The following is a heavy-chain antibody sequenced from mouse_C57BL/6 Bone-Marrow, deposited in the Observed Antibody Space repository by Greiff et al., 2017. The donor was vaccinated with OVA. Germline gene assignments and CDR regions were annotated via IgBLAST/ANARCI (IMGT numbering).Heavy chain of an antibody. V-gene: IGHV5-6*01. D-gene: IGHD3-2*02. J-gene: IGHJ2*01. CDR3: ARRELRPYYFDY. CDR2: ISSGGSYT. CDR1: GFTFSSYG. Sequence: EVQLQESGGDLVKPGGSLKLSCAASGFTFSSYGMSWVRQTPDKRLEWVATISSGGSYTYYPDSVKGRFTISRDNAKNTLYLQMSSLKSEDTAMYYCARRELRPYYFDYWGQGTTLTVSS.